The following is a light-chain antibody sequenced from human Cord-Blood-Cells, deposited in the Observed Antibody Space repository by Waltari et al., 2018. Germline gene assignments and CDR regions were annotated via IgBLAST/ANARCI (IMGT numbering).Light chain of an antibody. CDR2: WAS. J-gene: IGKJ1*01. V-gene: IGKV4-1*01. CDR1: QRVLYSSNNQNY. CDR3: QQYYSTHWT. Sequence: DIVMTQSPDSLAVSLGDRATLNCKSSQRVLYSSNNQNYLAWYTQKPGQPPKLLIYWASTRESGVPDRFSGSGSGTDFTLTISSLQAEDVAVYYCQQYYSTHWTFGQGTKVEIK.